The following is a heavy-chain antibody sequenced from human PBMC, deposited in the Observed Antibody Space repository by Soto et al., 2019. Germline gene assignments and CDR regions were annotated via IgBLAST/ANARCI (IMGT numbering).Heavy chain of an antibody. V-gene: IGHV4-4*02. CDR3: AREGSRVGWFDP. Sequence: ASVTRSVTCAVGSGYRSRSTWWSWVRQPPGKGLEWIGEIYHSGSTNYNPSLKSRVTISVDKSKNQFSLKLSAVTAADTAVYYCAREGSRVGWFDPWGQGTLVTVSS. CDR2: IYHSGST. CDR1: SGYRSRSTW. J-gene: IGHJ5*02.